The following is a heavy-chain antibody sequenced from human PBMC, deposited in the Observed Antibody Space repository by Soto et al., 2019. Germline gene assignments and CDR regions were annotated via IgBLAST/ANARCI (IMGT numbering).Heavy chain of an antibody. CDR1: GCSISSGGYY. Sequence: SETLSLTCTVSGCSISSGGYYWSWIRQHPGKGLEWIGYIYYSGSTYYNPSLKSRVTISVDTSKNQFSLKLSSVTAADTAVYYCAREPRSPLLWFGETPAPGWGQGTLVTVSS. CDR3: AREPRSPLLWFGETPAPG. D-gene: IGHD3-10*01. V-gene: IGHV4-31*03. CDR2: IYYSGST. J-gene: IGHJ4*02.